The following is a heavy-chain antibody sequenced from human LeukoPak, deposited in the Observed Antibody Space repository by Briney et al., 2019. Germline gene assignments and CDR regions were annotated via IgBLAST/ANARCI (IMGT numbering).Heavy chain of an antibody. CDR2: IYTSGST. CDR1: GGSISSYY. V-gene: IGHV4-4*07. D-gene: IGHD1-7*01. Sequence: SETLSLTCTVSGGSISSYYWSWIRQPAGKGLEWIGRIYTSGSTYYNPSLKSRVTISVDTSKNQFSLKLSSVTAADTAVYYCARMKLELPPGSGWFDPWGQGTLVTVSS. J-gene: IGHJ5*02. CDR3: ARMKLELPPGSGWFDP.